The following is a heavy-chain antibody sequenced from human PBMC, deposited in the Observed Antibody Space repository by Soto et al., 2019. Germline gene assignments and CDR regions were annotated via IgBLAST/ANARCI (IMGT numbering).Heavy chain of an antibody. D-gene: IGHD3-10*01. Sequence: SVKVSCKASGGTFSSYAISWVRQAPGQGLEWMGGIIPIFGTANYAQKFQGRVTITADESTSTAYMELSSLRSEDTAVYYCARDIDYGSGSYQPPHYYGMDVWGQGTTVTVSS. CDR3: ARDIDYGSGSYQPPHYYGMDV. CDR1: GGTFSSYA. J-gene: IGHJ6*02. V-gene: IGHV1-69*13. CDR2: IIPIFGTA.